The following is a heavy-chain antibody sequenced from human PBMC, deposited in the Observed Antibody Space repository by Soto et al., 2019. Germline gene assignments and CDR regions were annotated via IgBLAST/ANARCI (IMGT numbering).Heavy chain of an antibody. CDR1: GGSISSGGYY. V-gene: IGHV4-31*03. D-gene: IGHD3-10*01. J-gene: IGHJ4*02. CDR3: ARVTKNRQFGELLYVDY. CDR2: IYYSGST. Sequence: SETLSLTCTVSGGSISSGGYYWSWIRQHPGKGLEWIGYIYYSGSTYYNPSLKSRVTISVDTSKNQFSLKLSSVTAADTAVYYCARVTKNRQFGELLYVDYWGQGTLVTVSS.